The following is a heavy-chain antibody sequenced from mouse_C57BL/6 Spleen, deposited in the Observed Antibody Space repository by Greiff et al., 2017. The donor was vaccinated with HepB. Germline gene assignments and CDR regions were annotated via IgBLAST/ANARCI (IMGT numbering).Heavy chain of an antibody. CDR2: INPSNGGT. V-gene: IGHV1-53*01. J-gene: IGHJ4*01. Sequence: VQLQESGTELVKPGASVKLSCKASGYTFTSYWMHWVKQRPGQGLEWIGNINPSNGGTNYNEKFKSKATLTVDKSSSTAYMQLSSLTSEDSAVYYCARKESGRWYYGSSYDYAMDYWGQGTSVTVSS. D-gene: IGHD1-1*01. CDR1: GYTFTSYW. CDR3: ARKESGRWYYGSSYDYAMDY.